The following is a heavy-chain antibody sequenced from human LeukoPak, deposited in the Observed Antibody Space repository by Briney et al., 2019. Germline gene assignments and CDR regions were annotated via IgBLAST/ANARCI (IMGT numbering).Heavy chain of an antibody. V-gene: IGHV3-23*01. J-gene: IGHJ4*02. CDR1: GFTFISYA. D-gene: IGHD3-9*01. CDR2: ISGSGMSI. Sequence: GGSLRLSCAASGFTFISYAIKWVRQAPGKGLEWVSGISGSGMSIRYAGSVKGRFTLSRDNSKNTLFLQMNSLRPEDTAVYYCSTDSYYDGLTVYRLDYWGQGSLVTVSA. CDR3: STDSYYDGLTVYRLDY.